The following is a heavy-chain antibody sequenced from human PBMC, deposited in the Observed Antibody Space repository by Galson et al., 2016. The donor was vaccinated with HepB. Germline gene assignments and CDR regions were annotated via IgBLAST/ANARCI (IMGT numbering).Heavy chain of an antibody. CDR1: GFTFSSYW. V-gene: IGHV3-74*01. J-gene: IGHJ4*02. Sequence: SLRLSCAASGFTFSSYWMHWVRQAPGKGLVWVSRSNGAETTTTYADSVKGRFTISSDSAKNSLYLQMNSLRAEDTAVYYCVRGDDYSALGNWGQGTLVIVSS. CDR3: VRGDDYSALGN. D-gene: IGHD5-12*01. CDR2: SNGAETTT.